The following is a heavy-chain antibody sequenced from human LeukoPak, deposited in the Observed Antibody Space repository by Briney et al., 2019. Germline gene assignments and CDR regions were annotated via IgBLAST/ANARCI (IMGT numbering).Heavy chain of an antibody. J-gene: IGHJ4*02. CDR3: AKVRSSSWYQTFDY. CDR2: INTSGGST. D-gene: IGHD6-13*01. CDR1: GFTFSSYA. V-gene: IGHV3-23*01. Sequence: GGSLRLSCAASGFTFSSYAMSWVRQAPGKGLEWGSGINTSGGSTAYADSVKGRFTISRDNSKNTLYLQMNSLRAEDTAVYYCAKVRSSSWYQTFDYWGQGTLVTVSS.